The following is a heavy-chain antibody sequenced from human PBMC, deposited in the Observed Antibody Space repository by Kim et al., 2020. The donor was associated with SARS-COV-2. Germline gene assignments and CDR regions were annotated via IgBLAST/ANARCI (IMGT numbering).Heavy chain of an antibody. CDR1: GFTFSGSA. D-gene: IGHD2-2*01. CDR2: IRSKANGYAT. J-gene: IGHJ6*02. CDR3: ATSGGYCTSTNCYSVNYYGLDV. V-gene: IGHV3-73*01. Sequence: GGSLRLSCAASGFTFSGSAIHWVRQASGKGLEWVGRIRSKANGYATAYAASVKGRFTISRDDSENTAYLQMNGLKTEDTAVYYCATSGGYCTSTNCYSVNYYGLDVWGQGTTVTVSS.